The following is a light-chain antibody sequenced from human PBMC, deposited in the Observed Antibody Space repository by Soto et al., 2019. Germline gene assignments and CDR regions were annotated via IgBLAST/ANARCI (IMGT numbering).Light chain of an antibody. CDR2: LNSDGSH. CDR3: QTWGTGTHGV. J-gene: IGLJ2*01. V-gene: IGLV4-69*01. Sequence: QPVLTQSPSASASLGASVKLTCTLSSGHSSYAIAWHQQQTEKGPRYLMKLNSDGSHSKGDGIPDRFSGSSSGAERYITSSSLQSEDEADYYCQTWGTGTHGVFGGGTKLTVL. CDR1: SGHSSYA.